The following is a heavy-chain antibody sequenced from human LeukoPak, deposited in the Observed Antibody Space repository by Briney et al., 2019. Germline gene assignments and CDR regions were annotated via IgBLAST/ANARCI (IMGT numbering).Heavy chain of an antibody. D-gene: IGHD6-19*01. CDR3: AKSVAVAGTFYFQH. J-gene: IGHJ1*01. Sequence: PGGSLRLSCAASGSTFSSYAMSWVRQAPGKGLEWVSAISGSGGSTYYADSVKGRFTISRDNSKNTLYLQMNSLRAEDTAVYYCAKSVAVAGTFYFQHWGQGTLVTVSS. CDR1: GSTFSSYA. V-gene: IGHV3-23*01. CDR2: ISGSGGST.